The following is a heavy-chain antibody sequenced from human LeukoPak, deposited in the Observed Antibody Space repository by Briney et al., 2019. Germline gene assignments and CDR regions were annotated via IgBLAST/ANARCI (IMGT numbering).Heavy chain of an antibody. D-gene: IGHD2-15*01. V-gene: IGHV4-4*07. CDR2: IDTSGNT. CDR1: GGSISNDY. J-gene: IGHJ5*02. CDR3: ARNLGYCSGGSCYGTNWFDP. Sequence: SETLSLTCTVSGGSISNDYWSWIRQPAGKGLEWIGRIDTSGNTNYNPSLKSRVTISVDTSKNQFSLKLSSVTAADTAVYYCARNLGYCSGGSCYGTNWFDPWGQGTLVTVSS.